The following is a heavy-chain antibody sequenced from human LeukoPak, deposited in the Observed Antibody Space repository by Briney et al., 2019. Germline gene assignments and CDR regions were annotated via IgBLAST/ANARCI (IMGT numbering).Heavy chain of an antibody. Sequence: PGGSVRLSCAASGFTFSSYAMSWVRQAPGKGLEWVSAISGSGGSTYYADSVKGRFTISRDNSKNTLYLQMNSLRAEDTAVYYCAKVGEITIFGVVEGADYWGQGTLVTVSS. D-gene: IGHD3-3*01. J-gene: IGHJ4*02. V-gene: IGHV3-23*01. CDR3: AKVGEITIFGVVEGADY. CDR2: ISGSGGST. CDR1: GFTFSSYA.